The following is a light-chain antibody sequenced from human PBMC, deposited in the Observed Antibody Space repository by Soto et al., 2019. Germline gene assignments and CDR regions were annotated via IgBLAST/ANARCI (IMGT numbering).Light chain of an antibody. CDR2: DVN. CDR1: SSDIGGYKY. J-gene: IGLJ2*01. Sequence: QSALTQPASVSGSPGPSITISCTGTSSDIGGYKYVSWYQQHPGKVPKLLIYDVNNRPSGVSDRFSGSKSGNTASLTISGLQAEDEAEYYCCSYTSSTSLIFGGGTQLTVL. V-gene: IGLV2-14*03. CDR3: CSYTSSTSLI.